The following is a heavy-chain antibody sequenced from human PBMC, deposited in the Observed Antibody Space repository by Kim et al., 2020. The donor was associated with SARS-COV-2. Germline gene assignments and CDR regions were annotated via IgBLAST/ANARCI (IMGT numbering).Heavy chain of an antibody. V-gene: IGHV6-1*01. CDR1: GDSVSSNSVA. CDR2: TYYRSKWGN. CDR3: ARGSHLLYFYGMDV. Sequence: SQTLSLTCAISGDSVSSNSVAWNWLRQSPSGGLEWLGRTYYRSKWGNDYALTVKSRITINPDTSKNQFSLQLNSVTPEDTAIYYCARGSHLLYFYGMDVWGQGTTVTVSS. D-gene: IGHD3-3*01. J-gene: IGHJ6*02.